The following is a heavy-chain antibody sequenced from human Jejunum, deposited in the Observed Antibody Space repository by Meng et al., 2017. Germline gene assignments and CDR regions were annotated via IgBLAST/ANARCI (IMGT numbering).Heavy chain of an antibody. CDR3: ARGSLGTLDI. D-gene: IGHD1-26*01. J-gene: IGHJ3*02. V-gene: IGHV3-7*01. CDR1: GFTFSNYW. Sequence: GESLKISCAASGFTFSNYWIHWVRQAPGKGLEWVANIKQDGSKTNYVDSVGGRFTISRDNAKNSLYLQMNSLRVEDTAVYYCARGSLGTLDIWGQGTMVTVSS. CDR2: IKQDGSKT.